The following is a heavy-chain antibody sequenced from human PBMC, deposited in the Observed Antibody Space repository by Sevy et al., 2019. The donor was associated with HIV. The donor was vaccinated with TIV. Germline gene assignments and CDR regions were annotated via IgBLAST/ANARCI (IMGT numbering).Heavy chain of an antibody. Sequence: GGSLGLSCAASGFTFSSYGMHWVRQAPGKGLKWVAVISYDGSNKYYADSVKGRFTISRDNSKNTLYLQMNSLRAEDTAVYYCAKEDREGCSGGSCYSGILSDYYYYGMDVWGQGTTVTVSS. D-gene: IGHD2-15*01. CDR3: AKEDREGCSGGSCYSGILSDYYYYGMDV. V-gene: IGHV3-30*18. CDR2: ISYDGSNK. CDR1: GFTFSSYG. J-gene: IGHJ6*02.